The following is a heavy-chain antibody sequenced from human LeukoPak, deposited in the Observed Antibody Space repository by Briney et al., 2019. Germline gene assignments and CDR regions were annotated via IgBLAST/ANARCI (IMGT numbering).Heavy chain of an antibody. CDR2: ISSTSAYI. Sequence: GGSLRLSCAASGFALRSYTVTWVRQAPGKGLEWVSSISSTSAYIYYADSVKGRFTISRDNSKNTLYLQMNSLRAEDTAVYYCAKDGGYCSSTSCYRYYYMDVWGKGTTVTVSS. CDR3: AKDGGYCSSTSCYRYYYMDV. CDR1: GFALRSYT. V-gene: IGHV3-21*01. J-gene: IGHJ6*03. D-gene: IGHD2-2*01.